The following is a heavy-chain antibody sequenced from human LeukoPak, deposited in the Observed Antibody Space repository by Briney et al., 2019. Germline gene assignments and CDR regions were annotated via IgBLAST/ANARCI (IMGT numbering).Heavy chain of an antibody. D-gene: IGHD4-17*01. CDR1: GGSISSGGYY. V-gene: IGHV4-31*03. J-gene: IGHJ6*02. Sequence: SETLSLTCTVSGGSISSGGYYWSWIRQHAGKGLEWNGYIYYSGSTYYNPSLKSRVTISVDTSKNQFSLKLSSVTAAATAVYYCARVPSGDYGFGYYYGMDVWGQGTTVSVSS. CDR3: ARVPSGDYGFGYYYGMDV. CDR2: IYYSGST.